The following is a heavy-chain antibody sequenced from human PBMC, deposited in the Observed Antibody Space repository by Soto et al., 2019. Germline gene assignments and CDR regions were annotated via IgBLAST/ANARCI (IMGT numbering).Heavy chain of an antibody. D-gene: IGHD6-13*01. CDR3: AHSRPRTKKRSTSRNLHS. J-gene: IGHJ4*02. CDR2: IYWDDDR. Sequence: GSGPTLVNPTQTLTLTCTFSGFSLSTSGVGVGWIRQPPGKALEWLALIYWDDDRRYSPSLKSRLTITKDTSKNQVVLTMTNMEPVDTATYYRAHSRPRTKKRSTSRNLHSWGQAAPVPVSS. V-gene: IGHV2-5*02. CDR1: GFSLSTSGVG.